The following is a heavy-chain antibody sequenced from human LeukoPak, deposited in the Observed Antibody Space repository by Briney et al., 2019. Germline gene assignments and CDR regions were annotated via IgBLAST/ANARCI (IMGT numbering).Heavy chain of an antibody. Sequence: GGSLRLSCAASGSTFSSYSMNWVRQAPGKGLEWLAVVWYDDAVKNYADSVKGRFTISRDNSKNTLFLQMNSLRAEDTAVYYCAKKGYYDGSGYYMYYFDHWGQGTLVTVSS. D-gene: IGHD3-22*01. CDR2: VWYDDAVK. CDR3: AKKGYYDGSGYYMYYFDH. J-gene: IGHJ4*02. V-gene: IGHV3-33*06. CDR1: GSTFSSYS.